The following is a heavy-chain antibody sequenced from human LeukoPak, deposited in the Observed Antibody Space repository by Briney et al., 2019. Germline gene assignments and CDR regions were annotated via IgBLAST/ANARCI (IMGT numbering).Heavy chain of an antibody. J-gene: IGHJ4*02. V-gene: IGHV4-34*01. CDR2: INHSGST. D-gene: IGHD6-13*01. CDR1: GGSFSGYY. Sequence: SETLSLTCAVYGGSFSGYYWSWIRQPPGKGLEWIGGINHSGSTNYNPSLKSRVTISVDTSKNQFSLKLSSVTAADTAVYYCARRLIIAAAGFDYWAREPWSPSPQ. CDR3: ARRLIIAAAGFDY.